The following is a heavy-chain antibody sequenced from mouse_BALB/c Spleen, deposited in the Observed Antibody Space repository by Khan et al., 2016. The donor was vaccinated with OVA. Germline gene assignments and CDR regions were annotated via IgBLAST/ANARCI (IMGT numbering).Heavy chain of an antibody. CDR1: GFSLTSYG. CDR2: IWGDGST. J-gene: IGHJ4*01. CDR3: AKWGTANYYAMDY. V-gene: IGHV2-3*01. D-gene: IGHD1-2*01. Sequence: QVQLKESGPGLVAPSQSLSITCTVSGFSLTSYGVNWVRQPPGKGLEWLGVIWGDGSTNYHSTLMSRLSISTGNSQSQFFLKLSSLQTDDTATYFCAKWGTANYYAMDYWGQGTSVTVSS.